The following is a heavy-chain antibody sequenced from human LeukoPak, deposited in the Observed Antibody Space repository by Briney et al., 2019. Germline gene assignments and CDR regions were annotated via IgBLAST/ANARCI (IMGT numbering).Heavy chain of an antibody. CDR1: GGSISSYY. D-gene: IGHD5-18*01. CDR3: ARTDTGLFDY. V-gene: IGHV4-59*01. Sequence: PSETLSLTCTVSGGSISSYYWSWIRQPPGKGLEWIGHIYYSGSTNYNPSLKSRVTISVDTSKNQFSLKLSSVTAADTAVYYCARTDTGLFDYWGQGTLVTVSS. J-gene: IGHJ4*02. CDR2: IYYSGST.